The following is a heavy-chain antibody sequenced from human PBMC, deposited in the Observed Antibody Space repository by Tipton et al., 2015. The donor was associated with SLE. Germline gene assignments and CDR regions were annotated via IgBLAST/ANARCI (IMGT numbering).Heavy chain of an antibody. CDR2: IYYSGST. D-gene: IGHD6-6*01. Sequence: TLSLTCTVSGGSISSSSYYWGWIRQPPGKGLEWIGSIYYSGSTYYNPSLKSRVTISVDTSKNQFSLKLSSVTAADTAVYYCASGGSSSSDYWGQGTLVTVSS. J-gene: IGHJ4*02. CDR3: ASGGSSSSDY. V-gene: IGHV4-39*07. CDR1: GGSISSSSYY.